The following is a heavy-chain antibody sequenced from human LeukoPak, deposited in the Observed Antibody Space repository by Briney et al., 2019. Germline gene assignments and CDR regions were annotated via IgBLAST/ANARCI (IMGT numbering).Heavy chain of an antibody. Sequence: GASVKVSCKVSGYTLTGLSMHWVRQAPGKGLEWMGGFDPEDGETIYAQKFQGRVTMTEDTSTDTAYMELSSLRSEDTAVYYCATLNTMADAFDIWGQGTMVTVSS. CDR3: ATLNTMADAFDI. V-gene: IGHV1-24*01. D-gene: IGHD3-10*01. J-gene: IGHJ3*02. CDR2: FDPEDGET. CDR1: GYTLTGLS.